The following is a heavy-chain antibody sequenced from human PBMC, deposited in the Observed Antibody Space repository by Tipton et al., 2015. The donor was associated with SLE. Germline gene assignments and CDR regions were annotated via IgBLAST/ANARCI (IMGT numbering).Heavy chain of an antibody. J-gene: IGHJ3*01. V-gene: IGHV4-59*01. D-gene: IGHD6-13*01. CDR1: GVSISDYS. CDR3: ARGGTPAAGYSWFDP. CDR2: FDDSGST. Sequence: TLSLTCSVSGVSISDYSWSWIRQPPGKPLDWIGYFDDSGSTIKYNPSLKSRVTISIDASKNHFSLKLKSLTAADTAVYYCARGGTPAAGYSWFDPWGPGTMVTVS.